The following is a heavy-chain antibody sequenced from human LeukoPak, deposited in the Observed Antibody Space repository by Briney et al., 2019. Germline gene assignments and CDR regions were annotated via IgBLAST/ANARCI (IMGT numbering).Heavy chain of an antibody. V-gene: IGHV1-24*01. CDR3: ATEGNSGYYFHFDY. D-gene: IGHD3-22*01. CDR2: FDPEDGET. J-gene: IGHJ4*02. Sequence: ASVKVSFKVSGYTLTELSMHWVGQARGKGGEWMGGFDPEDGETIYAEKFQGRVRMTEETSRDTAYMEVSSVRCGDRAVYYCATEGNSGYYFHFDYWGQGTLVTVSS. CDR1: GYTLTELS.